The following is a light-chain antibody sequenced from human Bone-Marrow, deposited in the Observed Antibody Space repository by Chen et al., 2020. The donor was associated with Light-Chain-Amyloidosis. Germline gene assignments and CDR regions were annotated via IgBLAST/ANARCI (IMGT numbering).Light chain of an antibody. Sequence: QAVVTQEPSLTVSPGGTVTLTCGSSTGTVTSGHYHYWFQQKPGQAPRTLMYDASSKHSWTPARFSGSLLGGKAALTLSGVQPEDEADYYCLLSYSGVRVFGGGTKLTVL. CDR3: LLSYSGVRV. J-gene: IGLJ2*01. V-gene: IGLV7-46*01. CDR2: DAS. CDR1: TGTVTSGHY.